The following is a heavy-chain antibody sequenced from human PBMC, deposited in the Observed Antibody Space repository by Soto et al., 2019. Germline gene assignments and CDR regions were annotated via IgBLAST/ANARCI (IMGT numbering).Heavy chain of an antibody. D-gene: IGHD2-2*01. Sequence: GASVKVSCKASGYTFTSYYMHWVRQAPGQGLEWMGIINPSGGSTSYAQKFQSRVTMTRDTSTSTVYMELSSLRSEDTAVYYCARRGSIVLVPAANNWFDPWGQGTLVTVSS. CDR1: GYTFTSYY. CDR2: INPSGGST. J-gene: IGHJ5*02. CDR3: ARRGSIVLVPAANNWFDP. V-gene: IGHV1-46*01.